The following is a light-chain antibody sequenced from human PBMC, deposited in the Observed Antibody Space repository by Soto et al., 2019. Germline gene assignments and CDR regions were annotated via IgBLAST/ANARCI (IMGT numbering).Light chain of an antibody. Sequence: DIPMTQSPSSLSASVGYRVTITCRASQSVTNYLNWYHQKPGKAPILLIYSASTLQSWVPLRFSGSGSGTDFTLTISTLQPEYCATYFCQQSYDTRMYTFGQETKLDI. J-gene: IGKJ2*01. CDR1: QSVTNY. CDR2: SAS. V-gene: IGKV1-39*01. CDR3: QQSYDTRMYT.